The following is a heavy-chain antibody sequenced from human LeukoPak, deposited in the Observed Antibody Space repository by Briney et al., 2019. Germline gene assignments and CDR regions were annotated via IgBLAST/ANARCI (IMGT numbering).Heavy chain of an antibody. CDR3: ARALTTLTYEGY. V-gene: IGHV3-21*01. CDR2: ISGSNSYI. CDR1: GFTYSSYT. J-gene: IGHJ4*02. D-gene: IGHD1-1*01. Sequence: GGSLRLSCAASGFTYSSYTMHWIRQAPGKGLEWVSSISGSNSYIFYADSVKGRFTVSRDNAKDSLYLQMNSLRAEDTAVYYCARALTTLTYEGYWGQGTLVTVSS.